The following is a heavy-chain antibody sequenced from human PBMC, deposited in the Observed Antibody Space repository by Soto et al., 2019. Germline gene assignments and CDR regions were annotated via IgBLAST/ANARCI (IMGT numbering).Heavy chain of an antibody. CDR3: AKDSESRIQLWLNDHSSGWYWGLFDY. CDR2: ISGSGGST. V-gene: IGHV3-23*01. J-gene: IGHJ4*02. D-gene: IGHD5-18*01. CDR1: GFTFSSYA. Sequence: SGGSLRLSCAASGFTFSSYAMSWVRQAPGKGLEWVSAISGSGGSTYYADSVKGRFTISRDNSKNTLYLQMNSLRAEDTAVYYCAKDSESRIQLWLNDHSSGWYWGLFDYWGQGTLVTVSS.